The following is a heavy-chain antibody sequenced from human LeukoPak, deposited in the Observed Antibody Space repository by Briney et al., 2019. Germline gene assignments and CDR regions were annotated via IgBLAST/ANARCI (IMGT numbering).Heavy chain of an antibody. CDR1: GFTFSSYS. V-gene: IGHV3-21*01. Sequence: GGSLRLSCAASGFTFSSYSMNWVRQAPGKGLEWVSSISSSSSYIYYADSVKGRFIISRDNAKNSLYLQMNSLRAEDTAVYYCARDLMTTVTTVDYWGQGTLVTVSS. CDR3: ARDLMTTVTTVDY. D-gene: IGHD4-17*01. CDR2: ISSSSSYI. J-gene: IGHJ4*02.